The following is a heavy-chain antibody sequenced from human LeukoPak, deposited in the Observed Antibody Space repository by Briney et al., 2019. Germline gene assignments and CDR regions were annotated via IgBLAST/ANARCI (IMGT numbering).Heavy chain of an antibody. CDR2: IYYSGST. CDR1: GGSISSSGYY. Sequence: PSETLSLTCTVSGGSISSSGYYWGWIRQPPGKGLEWIGSIYYSGSTYYNPSLKSRVTISVDTSKNQFSLKLSSVTAADTAVYYCARHGRVPAAIPLYYFDYWGQGTLVTVSS. D-gene: IGHD2-2*02. J-gene: IGHJ4*02. CDR3: ARHGRVPAAIPLYYFDY. V-gene: IGHV4-39*01.